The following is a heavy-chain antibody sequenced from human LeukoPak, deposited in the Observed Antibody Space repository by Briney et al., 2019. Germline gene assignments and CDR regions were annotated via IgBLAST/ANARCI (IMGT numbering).Heavy chain of an antibody. CDR1: GYTFSGYN. V-gene: IGHV1-2*02. D-gene: IGHD1-1*01. Sequence: ASVKVSCKASGYTFSGYNIHWVRQAPGQGLEWMGWINPNSGAPSYAQKFQGGVTMTRDTSITTSYMEVSSLRSDDTAVYYCARYNWNDVVSALDHWWQGTLVTVSS. CDR2: INPNSGAP. J-gene: IGHJ4*02. CDR3: ARYNWNDVVSALDH.